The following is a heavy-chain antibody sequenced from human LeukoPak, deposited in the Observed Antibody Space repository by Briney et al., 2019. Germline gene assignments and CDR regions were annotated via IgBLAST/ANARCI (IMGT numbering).Heavy chain of an antibody. D-gene: IGHD3-10*01. J-gene: IGHJ4*02. CDR1: GFTFSSYG. CDR3: ATRAPYYYGSGIQIL. V-gene: IGHV3-33*01. CDR2: IWYDGSQE. Sequence: PGMSLRLSCAASGFTFSSYGMHWVRQAPGKGLEWVAVIWYDGSQEYYIDSVKGRFTISRDNSKNTLYLEMNSLRAEDTAVYYCATRAPYYYGSGIQILWGQGTLVTVSS.